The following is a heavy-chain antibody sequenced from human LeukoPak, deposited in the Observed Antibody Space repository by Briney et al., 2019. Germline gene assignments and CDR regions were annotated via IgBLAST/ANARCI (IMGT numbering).Heavy chain of an antibody. CDR2: IYYSGST. J-gene: IGHJ2*01. CDR1: GGSISSYY. D-gene: IGHD6-13*01. CDR3: ARIYYSSSYDYWYFDL. Sequence: SETLSLTCTVSGGSISSYYWSWIRQPPGKGLEWIGYIYYSGSTSYNPSLKSRVTISVDTSKNQFSLKLASVTAADTAVYYCARIYYSSSYDYWYFDLWGRGTLVTVSS. V-gene: IGHV4-59*01.